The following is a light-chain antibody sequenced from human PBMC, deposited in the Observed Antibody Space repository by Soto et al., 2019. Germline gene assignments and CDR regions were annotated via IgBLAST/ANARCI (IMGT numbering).Light chain of an antibody. CDR1: QSISSQ. CDR3: QQRGNWPSLT. Sequence: EIVLTQSPATLSLSPGERATLSCRASQSISSQLAWYQQKPGQAPRLLIYDASNSATGIPARFRGSGSGTAFSIPIAGLVPADFAVYYCQQRGNWPSLTFGGGTKVEIK. J-gene: IGKJ4*01. CDR2: DAS. V-gene: IGKV3-11*01.